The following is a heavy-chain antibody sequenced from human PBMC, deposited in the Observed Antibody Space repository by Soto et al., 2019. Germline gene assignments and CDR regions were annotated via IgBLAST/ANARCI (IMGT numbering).Heavy chain of an antibody. V-gene: IGHV1-69*06. CDR1: GGTFSSYA. CDR3: ARDRYSGYDFGAFDI. Sequence: GSSVKVSCKASGGTFSSYAISWVRQAPGQGLEWMGGIIPIFGTANYAQKFQGRVTITADKSTSTAYMELSSLRSEDTAVYYCARDRYSGYDFGAFDIWGQGTMVTVS. D-gene: IGHD5-12*01. CDR2: IIPIFGTA. J-gene: IGHJ3*02.